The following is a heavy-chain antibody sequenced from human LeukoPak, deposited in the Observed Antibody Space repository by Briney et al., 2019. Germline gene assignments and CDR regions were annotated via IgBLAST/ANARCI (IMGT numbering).Heavy chain of an antibody. V-gene: IGHV3-23*01. Sequence: GGSLRLSCAASGFTFNSYAMSWVRQAPGKGLEWVSTISGSGVSTYYADSVKGRFTISRDNSRNTLYLQMNSLRAEDTAVYSCAKDLPGFFDYWGQGTLVTVFS. J-gene: IGHJ4*02. CDR3: AKDLPGFFDY. CDR2: ISGSGVST. CDR1: GFTFNSYA.